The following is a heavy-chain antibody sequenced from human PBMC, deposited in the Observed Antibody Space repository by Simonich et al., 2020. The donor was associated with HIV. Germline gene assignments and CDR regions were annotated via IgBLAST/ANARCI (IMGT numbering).Heavy chain of an antibody. J-gene: IGHJ2*01. D-gene: IGHD3-22*01. V-gene: IGHV4-34*01. CDR2: INHSVST. CDR1: GGSFSGYY. Sequence: QVQLQQWGAGLLKPSETLSLTCAVYGGSFSGYYWSWIRQPPGKGLEWIGEINHSVSTNYNPSLMSRVTISLDTSKNQFSLKLSSVTAEDTAVYYCARHSASYDSSGRRYFDLWGRGTLVTVFS. CDR3: ARHSASYDSSGRRYFDL.